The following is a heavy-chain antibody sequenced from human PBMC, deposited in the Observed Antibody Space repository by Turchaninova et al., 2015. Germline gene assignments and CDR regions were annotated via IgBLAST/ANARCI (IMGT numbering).Heavy chain of an antibody. CDR1: VGSFKAYY. V-gene: IGHV4-34*01. Sequence: QDPIQQSGAGLLKPSETPSLTCAVSVGSFKAYYWIWSRQSPGQGVEWIGEINHRGRTNYNPSLKSRLAISVDTSKNQFSLRLMSVTAADTAVYYCARGGPSRQCTGDDCYSFDAFDIWGRGTLVTVSS. CDR2: INHRGRT. J-gene: IGHJ3*02. D-gene: IGHD2-21*02. CDR3: ARGGPSRQCTGDDCYSFDAFDI.